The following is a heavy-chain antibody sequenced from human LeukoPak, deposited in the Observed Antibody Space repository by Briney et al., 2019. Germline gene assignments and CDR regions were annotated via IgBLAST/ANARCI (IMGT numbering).Heavy chain of an antibody. CDR2: INPNSGGT. D-gene: IGHD3-10*01. CDR3: ARDPYYYGSGPDSNWFAL. J-gene: IGHJ5*02. CDR1: GYIFTGYD. V-gene: IGHV1-2*02. Sequence: ASVNVSFKASGYIFTGYDMHWVRQAPGQGLEWMGWINPNSGGTNYAQKFQGRVTMTRDTSISTAYMEVSRLRSDDTAVYYCARDPYYYGSGPDSNWFALGAEGPVVRVSS.